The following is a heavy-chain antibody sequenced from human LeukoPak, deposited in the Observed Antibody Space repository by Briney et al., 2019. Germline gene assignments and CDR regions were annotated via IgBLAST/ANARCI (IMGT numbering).Heavy chain of an antibody. CDR3: AKYYCAGDCDRVDYAFDV. CDR2: ISGSGGST. J-gene: IGHJ3*01. CDR1: GFPFSSYA. V-gene: IGHV3-23*01. D-gene: IGHD2-21*02. Sequence: GGSLRLSCAASGFPFSSYAMRWVRQAPGRGLEWVSSISGSGGSTFYGDSVKGRFTVSRDNLKNTLYVQMNSLRADDTAFYYCAKYYCAGDCDRVDYAFDVWGQGTMVTVSS.